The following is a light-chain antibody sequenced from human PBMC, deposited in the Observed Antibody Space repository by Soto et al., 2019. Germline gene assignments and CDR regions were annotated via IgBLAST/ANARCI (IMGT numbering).Light chain of an antibody. CDR3: QQRSNWLT. CDR1: QSVSSY. V-gene: IGKV3-11*01. CDR2: EAS. J-gene: IGKJ1*01. Sequence: IVLTQSPATLSLPPGERATLSCRASQSVSSYLAWYQQEPGQAPRLLIYEASNRATGIPARFSGSGSGTDFTLTISSLEPEDFAVYDCQQRSNWLTVGQGTKVDIK.